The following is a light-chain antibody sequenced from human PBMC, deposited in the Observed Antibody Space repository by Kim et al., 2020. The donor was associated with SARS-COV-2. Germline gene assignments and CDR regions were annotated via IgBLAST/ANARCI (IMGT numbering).Light chain of an antibody. J-gene: IGKJ4*01. Sequence: ELVLTQSPGTLSLSPGERATLTCRASLGVSSNYLAWYQQKFGQAPRLLIYGASNRATGVPDRFSGSGSGTDFSLIISRLEPEDFAVYYCQHSVTFGGGTKLEIK. CDR1: LGVSSNY. CDR3: QHSVT. V-gene: IGKV3-20*01. CDR2: GAS.